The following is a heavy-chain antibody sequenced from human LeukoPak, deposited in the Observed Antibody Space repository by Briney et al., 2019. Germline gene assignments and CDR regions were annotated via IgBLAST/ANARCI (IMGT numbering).Heavy chain of an antibody. Sequence: GESLKISCKGSGYSFTSYWIGWVRQMPGKGLEWMGIIYPGDSDTRYSPSFQGQVTISADKSISTAYLQWSSLKASDTAMYYCARHPQPNYYDSSGVHPLRNWGQGTLVTVSS. V-gene: IGHV5-51*01. CDR3: ARHPQPNYYDSSGVHPLRN. D-gene: IGHD3-22*01. CDR1: GYSFTSYW. CDR2: IYPGDSDT. J-gene: IGHJ4*02.